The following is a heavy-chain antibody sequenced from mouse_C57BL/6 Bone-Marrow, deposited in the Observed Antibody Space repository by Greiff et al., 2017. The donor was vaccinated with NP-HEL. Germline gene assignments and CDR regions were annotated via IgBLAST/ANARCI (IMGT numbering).Heavy chain of an antibody. CDR2: IYPRSGNT. Sequence: QVQLKESGAELARPGASVKLSCKASGYTFTSYGISWVKQRTGQGLEWIGEIYPRSGNTYYNEKFEGKATLTADKSSSTAYMELRSLTSEDSAVYFCARLYYYFDYWGQGTTLTVSS. D-gene: IGHD1-1*01. CDR3: ARLYYYFDY. CDR1: GYTFTSYG. V-gene: IGHV1-81*01. J-gene: IGHJ2*01.